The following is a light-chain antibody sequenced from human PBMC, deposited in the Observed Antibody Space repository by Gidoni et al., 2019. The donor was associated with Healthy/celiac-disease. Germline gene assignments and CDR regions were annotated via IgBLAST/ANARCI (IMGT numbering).Light chain of an antibody. J-gene: IGKJ2*01. Sequence: DIQMTQSPSTLSASVGDRVTITCRASQSISSWLAWYQQKPGKAPKLLIYKASSLGSGVPSRFSGSGSGTEFTLTISSLQPDDFATYYCQQYNSYSYTFGQXTKLEIK. CDR2: KAS. CDR1: QSISSW. V-gene: IGKV1-5*03. CDR3: QQYNSYSYT.